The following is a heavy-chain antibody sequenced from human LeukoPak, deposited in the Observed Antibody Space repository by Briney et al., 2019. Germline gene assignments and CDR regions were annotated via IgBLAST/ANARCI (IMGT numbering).Heavy chain of an antibody. J-gene: IGHJ4*02. CDR2: IHPEGNET. Sequence: GGSLRLSCAASGFTFRNFWMSWVRQAPGGGLEWVANIHPEGNETYHVESVKGRFTISRDNPKSSLFLQMNGLRVEDTAVYYCARDKALMYYYDRSGYPIWGQGTLVTVSS. CDR3: ARDKALMYYYDRSGYPI. CDR1: GFTFRNFW. D-gene: IGHD3-22*01. V-gene: IGHV3-7*01.